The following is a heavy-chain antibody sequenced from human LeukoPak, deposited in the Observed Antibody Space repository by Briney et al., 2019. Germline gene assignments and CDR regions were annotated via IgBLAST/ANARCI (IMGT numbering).Heavy chain of an antibody. CDR2: VYHSGRT. CDR1: GGSFSGYS. CDR3: AREWLSYSYYMDV. D-gene: IGHD5-24*01. Sequence: SQTLSLTCAVSGGSFSGYSCSWIRQPPAKRLEWIGDVYHSGRTNNKPSLKSVVTISVDTSKNQFSLTLSSETAADTAVYYCAREWLSYSYYMDVWGKGTTVPVSS. J-gene: IGHJ6*03. V-gene: IGHV4-34*01.